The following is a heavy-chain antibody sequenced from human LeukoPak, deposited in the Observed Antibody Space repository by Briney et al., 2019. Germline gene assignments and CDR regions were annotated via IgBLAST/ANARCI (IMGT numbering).Heavy chain of an antibody. Sequence: GGSLRLSCAASGFTFSDYGIHLVRQAPGKGLEWVAVISYDGSNRYYADYVEGRFTISRDNSKETLYVRMNSLIAEDTAVYYCAKALRSWGYCGADCSNVHAFDIWGQGTMVTVSS. CDR2: ISYDGSNR. D-gene: IGHD2-21*02. CDR1: GFTFSDYG. J-gene: IGHJ3*02. CDR3: AKALRSWGYCGADCSNVHAFDI. V-gene: IGHV3-30*18.